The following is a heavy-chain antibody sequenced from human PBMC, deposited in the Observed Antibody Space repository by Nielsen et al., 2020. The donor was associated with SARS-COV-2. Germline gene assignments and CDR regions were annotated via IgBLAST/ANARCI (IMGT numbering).Heavy chain of an antibody. V-gene: IGHV3-23*01. CDR2: ISGSGGST. D-gene: IGHD3-16*01. J-gene: IGHJ6*02. CDR1: GFTFSSYA. Sequence: LSLTCAASGFTFSSYAMSWIRQAPGKGLEWVSAISGSGGSTYYADSVKGRFTISRDNSKNTLYLQMNSLRAEDTAVYYCARGIEYDGGMDVWGQGTTVTVSS. CDR3: ARGIEYDGGMDV.